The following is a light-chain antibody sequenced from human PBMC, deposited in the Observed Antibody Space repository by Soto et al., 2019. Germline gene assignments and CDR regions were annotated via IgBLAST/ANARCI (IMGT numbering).Light chain of an antibody. CDR3: QQRSNWPWT. J-gene: IGKJ1*01. CDR2: DAS. Sequence: EIVLTQSPGTLSLSPVERATLSCMASQSVSSYLAWYQQKPGQAPRLLIYDASTRATGLPARFSGSGSGTDFTLTISSLEPEDFAVYYCQQRSNWPWTFGQGTKVDIK. V-gene: IGKV3-11*01. CDR1: QSVSSY.